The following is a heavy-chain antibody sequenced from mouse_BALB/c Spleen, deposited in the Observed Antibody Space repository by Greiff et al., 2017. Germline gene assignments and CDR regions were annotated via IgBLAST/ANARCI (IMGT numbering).Heavy chain of an antibody. CDR2: INPYNDGT. D-gene: IGHD2-1*01. V-gene: IGHV1-14*01. J-gene: IGHJ4*01. Sequence: EVQLQESGPELVKPGASMKISCKASGYSFTGYTMNWVKQSHGKNLEWIGLINPYNDGTKYNEKFKGKATLTSDKSSSTAYMELSSLTSEDSAVYYCARGPLPDEAMDYWGQGTSVTVSS. CDR1: GYSFTGYT. CDR3: ARGPLPDEAMDY.